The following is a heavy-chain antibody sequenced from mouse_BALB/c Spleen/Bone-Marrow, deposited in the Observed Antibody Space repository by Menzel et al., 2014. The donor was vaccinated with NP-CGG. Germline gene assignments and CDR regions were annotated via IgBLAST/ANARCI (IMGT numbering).Heavy chain of an antibody. V-gene: IGHV2-6-7*01. CDR1: GFSLTGYG. Sequence: VQLVESGPGLVAPSQSLSITCTVSGFSLTGYGVSWVRQPPGKGLEWLGIIWGDGSTDYNSALKSRLSISKDNSKSQVFLKMNSLQTDGTARYYCARDSFLITRALDYWGQGTSVTVSS. CDR2: IWGDGST. CDR3: ARDSFLITRALDY. J-gene: IGHJ4*01. D-gene: IGHD2-4*01.